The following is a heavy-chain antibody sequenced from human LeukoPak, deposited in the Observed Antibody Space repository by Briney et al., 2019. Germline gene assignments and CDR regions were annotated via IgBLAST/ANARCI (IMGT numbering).Heavy chain of an antibody. CDR2: ISGSGGST. Sequence: PGGSLRLSCAASGFTFSSYAMSWARQAPGKGLEWVSAISGSGGSTYYADSVKGRFTISRDNSKNTLYLQMNSLRAEDTAVYYCAKDSPPVGAASEYFDYWGQGTLVTVSS. J-gene: IGHJ4*02. CDR3: AKDSPPVGAASEYFDY. D-gene: IGHD3-3*01. V-gene: IGHV3-23*01. CDR1: GFTFSSYA.